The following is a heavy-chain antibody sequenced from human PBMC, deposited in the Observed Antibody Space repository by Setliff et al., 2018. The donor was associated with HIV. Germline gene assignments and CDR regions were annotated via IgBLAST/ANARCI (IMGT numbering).Heavy chain of an antibody. CDR1: GYTFTSYG. D-gene: IGHD3-16*01. CDR2: ISAYNGNT. J-gene: IGHJ3*01. CDR3: ARDDGGYNYEEAFDL. Sequence: ASVKVSCKASGYTFTSYGIIWVRQAPGQGLEWMGWISAYNGNTNYAQKVQGRVTMTTDTSTSTAYMELRSLRSDDTAVYYCARDDGGYNYEEAFDLWGQGTMVTVSS. V-gene: IGHV1-18*01.